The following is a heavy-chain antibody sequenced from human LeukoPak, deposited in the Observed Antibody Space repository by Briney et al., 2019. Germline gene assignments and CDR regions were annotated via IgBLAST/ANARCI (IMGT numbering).Heavy chain of an antibody. Sequence: PSETLSLTCAVYGGSFSDYYWSWIRLPPGKGLEWIGEINHSGSTNYNPSLKIRVTISADTSKNQLSLRLSSVTAADTAVYYCARVFYSNYAQFDYWGQGTLVTVSS. J-gene: IGHJ4*02. V-gene: IGHV4-34*01. CDR1: GGSFSDYY. CDR3: ARVFYSNYAQFDY. CDR2: INHSGST. D-gene: IGHD4-11*01.